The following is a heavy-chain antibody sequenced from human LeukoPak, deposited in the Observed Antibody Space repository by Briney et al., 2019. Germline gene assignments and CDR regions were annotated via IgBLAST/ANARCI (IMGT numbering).Heavy chain of an antibody. Sequence: SETLSLTCTVSGGSISSYYWSWIRQPPGKGLEWIGSIYYSGSTYYNPSLKSRVTISVDTSKNQFSLKLSSVTAADTAVYYCARLGDGTGVGTVNDDYWGQGTLVTVSS. CDR3: ARLGDGTGVGTVNDDY. D-gene: IGHD4-17*01. J-gene: IGHJ4*02. CDR2: IYYSGST. CDR1: GGSISSYY. V-gene: IGHV4-59*05.